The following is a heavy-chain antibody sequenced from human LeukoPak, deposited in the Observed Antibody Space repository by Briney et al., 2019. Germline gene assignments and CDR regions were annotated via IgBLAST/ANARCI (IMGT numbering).Heavy chain of an antibody. CDR1: GGTFSSNA. Sequence: SVKVSCKASGGTFSSNAITWVRQAPGHGLEWMGGIIPIFGTSNYAQKFQGRVTITTDESTTSAYMELSSLRSEDTAVYYCAREAYDPARPGFDPWGQGTLITVSS. CDR3: AREAYDPARPGFDP. D-gene: IGHD3-22*01. J-gene: IGHJ5*02. V-gene: IGHV1-69*05. CDR2: IIPIFGTS.